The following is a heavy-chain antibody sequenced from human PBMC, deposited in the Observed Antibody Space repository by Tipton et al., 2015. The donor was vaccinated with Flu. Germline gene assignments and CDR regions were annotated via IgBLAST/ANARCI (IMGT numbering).Heavy chain of an antibody. Sequence: SLRLSCTLSGDSIRSDYYWGWVRQAPGKGLEWVSLVSYDGDRTNYADSVKGRFTVSRDNRKNSLFLQMNSLRPEDSAVYYCAKPQAVGTPNQPEFDSWGRGTLVTVSS. CDR1: GDSIRSDYY. D-gene: IGHD4-23*01. V-gene: IGHV3-43D*04. CDR3: AKPQAVGTPNQPEFDS. CDR2: VSYDGDRT. J-gene: IGHJ4*02.